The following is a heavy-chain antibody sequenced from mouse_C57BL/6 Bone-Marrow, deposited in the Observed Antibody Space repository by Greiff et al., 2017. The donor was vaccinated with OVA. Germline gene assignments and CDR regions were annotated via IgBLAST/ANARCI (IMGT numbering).Heavy chain of an antibody. CDR1: GFTFSDYG. D-gene: IGHD2-5*01. J-gene: IGHJ2*01. CDR3: AIHSNYFFFDY. V-gene: IGHV5-15*04. CDR2: ISNLAYSI. Sequence: EVMLVESGGGLVQPGGSLKLSCAASGFTFSDYGMAWVRQAPRKGPEWVAFISNLAYSIYYAETVTGRFTISRENAKNTLYLEMSSLRSEDTSMYYCAIHSNYFFFDYWGQGTTLTVSS.